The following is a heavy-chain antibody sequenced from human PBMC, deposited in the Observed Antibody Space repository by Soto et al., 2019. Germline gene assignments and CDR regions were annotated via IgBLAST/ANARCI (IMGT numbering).Heavy chain of an antibody. CDR2: IGTAGDT. Sequence: PGGSLRLSCAVSGFTFSSYDMHWVRQATGKGLEWVSAIGTAGDTYYPGSVKGRFTISRENAKNSLYLQMNSLRAEDTAVYYCARVGTHDAFDIWGQGTMVTVSS. J-gene: IGHJ3*02. CDR3: ARVGTHDAFDI. CDR1: GFTFSSYD. D-gene: IGHD7-27*01. V-gene: IGHV3-13*01.